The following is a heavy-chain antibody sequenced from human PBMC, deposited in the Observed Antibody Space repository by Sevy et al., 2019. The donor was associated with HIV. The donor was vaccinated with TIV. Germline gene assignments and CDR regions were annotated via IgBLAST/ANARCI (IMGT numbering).Heavy chain of an antibody. Sequence: GGSLRLSCAASGFTFSSYALNWVRQAPGKGLEWVSTISGGGGSTYYAASVKGRFTISRDNSKNTLYLQMDSLRAEDTALYYCAKERYHTSDYYPEGAFDIWGQGTMVTVSS. CDR3: AKERYHTSDYYPEGAFDI. CDR1: GFTFSSYA. V-gene: IGHV3-23*01. J-gene: IGHJ3*02. CDR2: ISGGGGST. D-gene: IGHD3-22*01.